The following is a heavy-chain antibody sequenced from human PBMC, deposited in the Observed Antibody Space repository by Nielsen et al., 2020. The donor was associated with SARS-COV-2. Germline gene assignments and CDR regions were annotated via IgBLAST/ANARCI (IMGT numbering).Heavy chain of an antibody. V-gene: IGHV1-18*01. J-gene: IGHJ4*02. Sequence: WVRQAPGQGLEWMGWISAYNGNTNYAQKLQGRVTMTRDTSTSTVYMELSSLRSEDTAVYYCARLAGWGYWGQGTLVTVSS. CDR3: ARLAGWGY. CDR2: ISAYNGNT. D-gene: IGHD6-19*01.